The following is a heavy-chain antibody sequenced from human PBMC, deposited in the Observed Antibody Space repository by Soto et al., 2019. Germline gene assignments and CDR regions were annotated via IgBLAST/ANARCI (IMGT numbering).Heavy chain of an antibody. CDR3: SRRLEV. V-gene: IGHV3-7*05. Sequence: EVQLGEPGGGWVQPGGSLNLSCAAPGFSFSDSWMDWVRQAPGKGLEWVANIGQDGSEKYYVDSVKGRFTIPRDNAKNSVYLQMTTLRAEDTAVYYCSRRLEVWGQGTTVTVSS. CDR1: GFSFSDSW. J-gene: IGHJ6*02. CDR2: IGQDGSEK.